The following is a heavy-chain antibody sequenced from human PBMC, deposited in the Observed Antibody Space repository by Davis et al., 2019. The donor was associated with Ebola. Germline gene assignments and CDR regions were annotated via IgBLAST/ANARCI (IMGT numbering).Heavy chain of an antibody. CDR2: IHGGGKT. CDR3: ARRGEGIAWYFEN. Sequence: GESLKISCAASGFTVSNSYMSWVRQAPGKGLEWVSIIHGGGKTYYSNSAKGRFTISRDNSKNTLYLQMNSLRVEDTAVYYCARRGEGIAWYFENRGQGTLVTVSS. CDR1: GFTVSNSY. V-gene: IGHV3-66*01. J-gene: IGHJ4*02. D-gene: IGHD3-10*01.